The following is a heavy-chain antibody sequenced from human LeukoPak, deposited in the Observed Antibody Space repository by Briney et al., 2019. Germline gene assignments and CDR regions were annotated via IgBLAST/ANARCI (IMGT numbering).Heavy chain of an antibody. CDR1: DFTFANYA. CDR3: AARWIQLYYFDY. CDR2: IKGSGSYA. V-gene: IGHV3-23*01. D-gene: IGHD5-18*01. J-gene: IGHJ4*02. Sequence: GGSLRLSCVGSDFTFANYAMTWVRLTPGKGLEWVSSIKGSGSYAMYADSVSGRFTTSRDNSRNTIFLQMTSLRSEDTAVYYCAARWIQLYYFDYWGQGTLVTVSS.